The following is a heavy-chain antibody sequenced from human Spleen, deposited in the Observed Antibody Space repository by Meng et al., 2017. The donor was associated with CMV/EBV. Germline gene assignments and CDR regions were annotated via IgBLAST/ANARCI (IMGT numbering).Heavy chain of an antibody. CDR3: ARGRDKYSYGQTPFDY. D-gene: IGHD5-18*01. J-gene: IGHJ4*02. CDR2: IIPIFGTA. V-gene: IGHV1-69*05. CDR1: GYTFTNYG. Sequence: SVKVSCKASGYTFTNYGISWVRQAPGQGLEWMGGIIPIFGTANYAQKFQGRVTITTDESTSTAYMELSSLRSEDTAVYYCARGRDKYSYGQTPFDYWGQGTLVTVSS.